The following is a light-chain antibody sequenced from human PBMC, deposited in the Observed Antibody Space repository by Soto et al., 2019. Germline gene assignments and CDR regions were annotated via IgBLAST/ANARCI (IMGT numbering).Light chain of an antibody. V-gene: IGKV1-5*03. CDR3: QQYNFYTWT. CDR2: RAS. J-gene: IGKJ1*01. Sequence: DIQMTQSPSTLSASMGDRVTITCRASQDIDIWLAWYQQKPGKATKFLISRASILESGVPSRFSGSGSGTEFTLTISSLQPDDFATYYCQQYNFYTWTFGQGTKVEIK. CDR1: QDIDIW.